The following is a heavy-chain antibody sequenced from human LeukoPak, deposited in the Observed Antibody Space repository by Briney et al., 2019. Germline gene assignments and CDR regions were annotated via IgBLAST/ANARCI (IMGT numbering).Heavy chain of an antibody. CDR1: GGSISSSSYY. V-gene: IGHV4-39*01. CDR2: INYSGST. CDR3: RTYDSSGYYSFDI. Sequence: PSETLSLTCTVSGGSISSSSYYWGWIRQPPGKGLEWTVSINYSGSTYSKPSCKSRVIMSVDTSKNQFFLRLSAVTAADTAVYYCRTYDSSGYYSFDIWGQGTMVTVSS. D-gene: IGHD3-22*01. J-gene: IGHJ3*02.